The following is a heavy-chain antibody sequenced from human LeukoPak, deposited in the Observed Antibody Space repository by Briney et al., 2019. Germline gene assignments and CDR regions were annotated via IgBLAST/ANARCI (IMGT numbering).Heavy chain of an antibody. CDR2: ISGSGGST. J-gene: IGHJ4*02. CDR1: GFTFSSYA. Sequence: GGSLRPSCAASGFTFSSYAMSWVRQAPGKGLEWVSAISGSGGSTYYADSVKGRFTISRDNSKNTLYLQMNSLRAEDTAVYYCAKDPVEWELLNFDYWGQGTLVTVSS. CDR3: AKDPVEWELLNFDY. D-gene: IGHD1-26*01. V-gene: IGHV3-23*01.